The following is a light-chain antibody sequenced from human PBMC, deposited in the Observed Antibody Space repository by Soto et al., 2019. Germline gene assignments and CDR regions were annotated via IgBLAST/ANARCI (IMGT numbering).Light chain of an antibody. CDR2: DAS. CDR1: QSVSSY. Sequence: EIVFTQSPATLSLSPGERATLSCRASQSVSSYLAWYQQKPGQAPRLLISDASSRATGIPARFSGSGSGTDFTLTISSLEPEDFAVYYCQQRSNWPGTFGQGTKVDIK. V-gene: IGKV3-11*01. J-gene: IGKJ1*01. CDR3: QQRSNWPGT.